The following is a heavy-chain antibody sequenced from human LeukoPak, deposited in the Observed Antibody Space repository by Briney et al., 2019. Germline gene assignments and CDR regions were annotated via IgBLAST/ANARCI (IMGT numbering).Heavy chain of an antibody. D-gene: IGHD2-15*01. CDR3: ARVESFCSGGSCYPQQPDY. J-gene: IGHJ4*02. CDR2: ISSSGSTI. CDR1: GFTFSSYE. V-gene: IGHV3-48*03. Sequence: GGSLRLSCAASGFTFSSYEMNWVRQAPGKGLEWVSYISSSGSTIYYADSVKGRFTISRDNAKNSLYLQMNSLRAEDTAVYYCARVESFCSGGSCYPQQPDYWGQGTLVTVSS.